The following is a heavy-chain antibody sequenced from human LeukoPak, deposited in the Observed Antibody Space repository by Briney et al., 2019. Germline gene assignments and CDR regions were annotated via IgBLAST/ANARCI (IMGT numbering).Heavy chain of an antibody. CDR2: ISSSSSTI. V-gene: IGHV3-48*02. CDR3: ARVRADSSGHDIDY. CDR1: GFTFSSYS. J-gene: IGHJ4*02. Sequence: GGSLRLSCAASGFTFSSYSMNWVRQAPGKGLEWVSYISSSSSTIYYADSVKGRFTISRDNAKNSLYLQMNSLRDEDTAVYYCARVRADSSGHDIDYWGQGTLVTVSS. D-gene: IGHD3-22*01.